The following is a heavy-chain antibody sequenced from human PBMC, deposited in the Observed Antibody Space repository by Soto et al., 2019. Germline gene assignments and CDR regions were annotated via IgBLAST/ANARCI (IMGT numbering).Heavy chain of an antibody. J-gene: IGHJ3*02. Sequence: ETLSLTCTVSGGSISSGGYYWSWVRQAPGKGLEWVSAISGSGGSTYYADSVKGRFTISRDNSKNTLYLQMNSLRAEDTAVYYCAKSYEGDDAFDIWGQGTMVTVSS. CDR2: ISGSGGST. CDR1: GGSISSGGYY. CDR3: AKSYEGDDAFDI. D-gene: IGHD3-16*01. V-gene: IGHV3-23*01.